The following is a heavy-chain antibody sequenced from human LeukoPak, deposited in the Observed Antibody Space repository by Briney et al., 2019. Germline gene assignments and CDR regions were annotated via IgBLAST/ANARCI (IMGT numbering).Heavy chain of an antibody. J-gene: IGHJ4*02. CDR3: AIRGYGDYLDY. CDR1: GYSISSGYY. Sequence: PSETLSLTCAVSGYSISSGYYCGWIRQPPGKGLEWIGSIYHSGSTYYNPSLKSRVIISVDTSKNQFSLKLSSVTAADTAVYYWAIRGYGDYLDYWGQGTLVTVSS. CDR2: IYHSGST. V-gene: IGHV4-38-2*01. D-gene: IGHD4-17*01.